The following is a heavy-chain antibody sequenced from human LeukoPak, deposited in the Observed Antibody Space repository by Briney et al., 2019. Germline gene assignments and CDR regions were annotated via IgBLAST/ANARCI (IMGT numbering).Heavy chain of an antibody. V-gene: IGHV3-11*01. CDR1: GFTFSDYY. J-gene: IGHJ3*02. CDR3: ARALVPAASGHAFDI. Sequence: GGSLRLSCAASGFTFSDYYMSWIRQAPGKGLEWVSYISSSGSTIYYADSVKGRFTISRDNAKNSLYLQMNSLRAEDTAVYYCARALVPAASGHAFDIWGQGTMVTVSS. D-gene: IGHD2-2*01. CDR2: ISSSGSTI.